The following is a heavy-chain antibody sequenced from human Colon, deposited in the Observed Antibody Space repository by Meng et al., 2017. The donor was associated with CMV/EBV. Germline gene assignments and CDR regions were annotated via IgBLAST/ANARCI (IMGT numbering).Heavy chain of an antibody. CDR3: AKPAPVVEPSALRGDWFDT. CDR1: GFTFNTFG. Sequence: GGSLRLSCAASGFTFNTFGMHWVRQAPGKGLGWVASIRYDGSDQSFADAVEGRFTISRDNSKNTVELQMNSLRSDDTAVYYCAKPAPVVEPSALRGDWFDTWGQGTLVTVSS. V-gene: IGHV3-30*02. CDR2: IRYDGSDQ. D-gene: IGHD2-2*02. J-gene: IGHJ5*02.